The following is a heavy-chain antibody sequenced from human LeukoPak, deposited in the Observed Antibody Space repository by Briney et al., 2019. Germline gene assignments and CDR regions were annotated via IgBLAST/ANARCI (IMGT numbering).Heavy chain of an antibody. CDR3: ARVSSSWYAYYFDY. D-gene: IGHD6-13*01. CDR2: INPSGGST. CDR1: GYTFTSYY. V-gene: IGHV1-46*01. J-gene: IGHJ4*02. Sequence: RVASVTVSCKASGYTFTSYYMHWVRQAPGQGLEWMGIINPSGGSTNYAQKFQGRVTMTRDMSTSTVYMELSSLRSEDTAVYYCARVSSSWYAYYFDYWGQGTLVTVSS.